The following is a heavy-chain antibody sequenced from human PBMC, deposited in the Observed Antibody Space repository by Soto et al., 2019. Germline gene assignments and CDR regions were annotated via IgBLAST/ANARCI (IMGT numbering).Heavy chain of an antibody. V-gene: IGHV1-3*01. D-gene: IGHD3-3*01. CDR2: INAGNGNT. Sequence: ASVKVSCKASGYTFTSYAMHWVRQAPGQRLEWMGWINAGNGNTKYSQKFQGRVTITRDTSASTAYMELSSLRSEDTAVYYCARGLVLRFLEWLSGGMDVWGQGTTVTVSS. CDR1: GYTFTSYA. CDR3: ARGLVLRFLEWLSGGMDV. J-gene: IGHJ6*02.